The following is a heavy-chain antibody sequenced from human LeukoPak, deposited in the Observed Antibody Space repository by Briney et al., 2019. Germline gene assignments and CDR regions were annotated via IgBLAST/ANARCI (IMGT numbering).Heavy chain of an antibody. CDR2: IKPDGSQI. D-gene: IGHD3-22*01. CDR1: GFAFSSYG. V-gene: IGHV3-7*03. J-gene: IGHJ4*02. Sequence: GGSLRLSCAASGFAFSSYGMSWVRQAPGKGLEWVANIKPDGSQIYYVDSVKGRFTISRDNAKNSLYLQMNSLRAEDTAVYYCAGDKTTSGYYEFDYWGQGTLVTVSS. CDR3: AGDKTTSGYYEFDY.